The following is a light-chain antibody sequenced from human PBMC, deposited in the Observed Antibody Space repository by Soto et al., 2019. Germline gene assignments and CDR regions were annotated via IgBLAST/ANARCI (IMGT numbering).Light chain of an antibody. J-gene: IGKJ1*01. V-gene: IGKV1-9*01. CDR3: QQLIRFPTK. CDR1: QGISNS. Sequence: IPLTQSPSSLSASVGDRVTITCRASQGISNSLAWYQQKPGKAPKLLMYLASTLQSGVPPRFSGTGSGTNFTLTISSLQPEDFATYYCQQLIRFPTKFGQGTKVEI. CDR2: LAS.